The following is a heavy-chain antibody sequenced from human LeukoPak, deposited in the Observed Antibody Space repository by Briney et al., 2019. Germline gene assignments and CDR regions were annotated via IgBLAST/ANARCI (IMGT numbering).Heavy chain of an antibody. D-gene: IGHD1-26*01. CDR1: GYTFTGYY. V-gene: IGHV1-2*02. Sequence: GASVKVSCKASGYTFTGYYMHWVRQAPGPGLEWMGWINPNSGGTNYAQKFQARVTMTRDTSISTAYMELSRLRSDDTAVYYCARDTGELLRSYYFDYWGQGTLVTVSS. CDR3: ARDTGELLRSYYFDY. J-gene: IGHJ4*02. CDR2: INPNSGGT.